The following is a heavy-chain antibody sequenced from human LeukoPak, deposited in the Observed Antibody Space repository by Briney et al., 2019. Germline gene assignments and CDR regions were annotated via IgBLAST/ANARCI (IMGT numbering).Heavy chain of an antibody. V-gene: IGHV4-39*06. CDR2: IYYSGST. J-gene: IGHJ4*02. Sequence: SETLSLTCTVSGGSISSSSYYWGWIRQPPGKGLEWIGSIYYSGSTYYNPSLKSRVTISVDTSKNQFPLKLSSVTAADTAVYYCARDLRSSFDYWGQGTLVTVPS. CDR1: GGSISSSSYY. D-gene: IGHD6-13*01. CDR3: ARDLRSSFDY.